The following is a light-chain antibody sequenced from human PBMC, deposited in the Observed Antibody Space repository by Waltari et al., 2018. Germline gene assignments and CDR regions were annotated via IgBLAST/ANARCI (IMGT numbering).Light chain of an antibody. V-gene: IGKV1-12*01. Sequence: DVQMTQSPSSVSASVGDRLTITCRAGQGISSELAWYQQKPGKAPKLLIYAASTLQDGIPSRFSGSGSGTDCTRTIRSLQPEDCATYYCQQGDTVPPTFGQGTKVEIK. J-gene: IGKJ1*01. CDR3: QQGDTVPPT. CDR2: AAS. CDR1: QGISSE.